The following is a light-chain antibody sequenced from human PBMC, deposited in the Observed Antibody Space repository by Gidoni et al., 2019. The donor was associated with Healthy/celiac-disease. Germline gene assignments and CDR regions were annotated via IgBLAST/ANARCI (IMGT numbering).Light chain of an antibody. CDR2: GAS. Sequence: EIVLTQSPATLSLSPGERATLSCRASQSVSSSYLAWYQQKPGQAPRLLIYGASSRATGIPDRFSGSGSGTDFTLTISRLEPEDLAVYYCQQYGSSPRFTFGPGTKVDIK. CDR1: QSVSSSY. CDR3: QQYGSSPRFT. J-gene: IGKJ3*01. V-gene: IGKV3-20*01.